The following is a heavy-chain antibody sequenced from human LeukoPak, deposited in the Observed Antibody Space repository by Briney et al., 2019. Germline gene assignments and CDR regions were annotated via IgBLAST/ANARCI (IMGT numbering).Heavy chain of an antibody. J-gene: IGHJ6*03. Sequence: GASVKVPCKASGYTFTSYGISWVRQAPGQGLEWMGWISAYNGNTNYAQKVQGRVTMTTDTSTTTAYMELRSLRSDDTAVYYCARGPIIDIAIIPAADEYYYMDVWGKGTTVTVSS. V-gene: IGHV1-18*01. CDR2: ISAYNGNT. CDR1: GYTFTSYG. D-gene: IGHD2-2*01. CDR3: ARGPIIDIAIIPAADEYYYMDV.